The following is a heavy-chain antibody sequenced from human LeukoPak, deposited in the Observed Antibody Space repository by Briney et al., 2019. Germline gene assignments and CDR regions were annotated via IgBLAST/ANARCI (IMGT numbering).Heavy chain of an antibody. J-gene: IGHJ4*02. D-gene: IGHD5-24*01. CDR3: ARVLDGYNLSPCDY. CDR2: ISSSDFYI. Sequence: GGSLRLSCAASGFTFSSYSMNWVRQAPGKGLEWLSSISSSDFYIYYADSIKGRFTISRDDAKNSLYPQMNCLRAEDTAVYYCARVLDGYNLSPCDYWGQGTLVTVSS. CDR1: GFTFSSYS. V-gene: IGHV3-21*01.